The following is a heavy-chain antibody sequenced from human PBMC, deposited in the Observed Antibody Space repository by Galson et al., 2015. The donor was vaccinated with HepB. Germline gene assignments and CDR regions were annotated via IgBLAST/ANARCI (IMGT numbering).Heavy chain of an antibody. V-gene: IGHV3-30*18. D-gene: IGHD6-19*01. Sequence: SLRLSCAASGFTFSTYGIHWVRQAPGKGLEWVAVISYDGSNKYYADSVKGRFTISRDNSKNTLYLQMNSLRAEDTAVYYCAKDGIAVAGTPLGYWGQGTLVTVSS. CDR3: AKDGIAVAGTPLGY. CDR1: GFTFSTYG. CDR2: ISYDGSNK. J-gene: IGHJ4*02.